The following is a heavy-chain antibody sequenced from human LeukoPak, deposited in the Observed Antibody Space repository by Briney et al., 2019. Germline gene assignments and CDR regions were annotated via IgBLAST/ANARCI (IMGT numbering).Heavy chain of an antibody. V-gene: IGHV1-2*02. D-gene: IGHD1-26*01. J-gene: IGHJ4*02. Sequence: ASVKVSCKASGYTFTGYHMLWVRQAPGQGLEWMGWINPNSGGTNYAQKFQGRVTVTRDTSISTAYMELSRLRPDDTAVYYCARSQTLVGAHDYWGQGTLVTVSS. CDR3: ARSQTLVGAHDY. CDR2: INPNSGGT. CDR1: GYTFTGYH.